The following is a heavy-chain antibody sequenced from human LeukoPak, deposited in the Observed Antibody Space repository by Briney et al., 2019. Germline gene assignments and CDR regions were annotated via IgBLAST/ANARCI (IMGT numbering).Heavy chain of an antibody. V-gene: IGHV4-34*01. CDR2: INHSGST. CDR3: ARGQILINY. CDR1: GGSFSGYY. J-gene: IGHJ4*02. Sequence: SETLSLTCAVYGGSFSGYYWSWIRQPPGKGLEWIGEINHSGSTNYNPSLKSRVTMSVDTSKNQFSLKLNSVTAADTAVYYCARGQILINYWGQGTLVTVSS. D-gene: IGHD2-8*01.